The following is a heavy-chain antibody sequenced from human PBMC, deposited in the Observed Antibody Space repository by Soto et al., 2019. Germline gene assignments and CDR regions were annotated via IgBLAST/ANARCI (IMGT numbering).Heavy chain of an antibody. D-gene: IGHD4-4*01. CDR1: GGSISSGDYY. J-gene: IGHJ6*02. Sequence: PSETLSLTCTVSGGSISSGDYYWSWIRQPPGKGLEWIGYIYYSGSTYYNPSLKSRVTISVDTSKNQFSLKLSSVTAADTAVYYCARTTVTTSPYYYYYGMDVWGQGTKVTVSS. CDR3: ARTTVTTSPYYYYYGMDV. V-gene: IGHV4-30-4*01. CDR2: IYYSGST.